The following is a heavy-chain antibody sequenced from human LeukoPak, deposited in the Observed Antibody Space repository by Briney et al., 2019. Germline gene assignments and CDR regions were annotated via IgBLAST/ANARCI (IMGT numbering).Heavy chain of an antibody. CDR1: GFTFSSYG. Sequence: TGGSLRLSCAASGFTFSSYGMHWVRQAPGKGLEWVAFIRYDGSNKYYADSVKGRFNISRDNSKNTLYLQMNSLRPEDTAVYYCAGVEGRDCFDPWGQGTLDTVSS. CDR2: IRYDGSNK. J-gene: IGHJ5*02. CDR3: AGVEGRDCFDP. V-gene: IGHV3-30*02.